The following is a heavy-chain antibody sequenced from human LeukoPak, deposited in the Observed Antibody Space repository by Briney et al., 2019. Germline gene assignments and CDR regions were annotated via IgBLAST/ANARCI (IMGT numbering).Heavy chain of an antibody. CDR3: AKGSGWPDRPDY. CDR2: ISGSGGST. V-gene: IGHV3-23*01. Sequence: GGSLRLSCAASGFTFSSYAMSWVRQAPGKRLEWVSAISGSGGSTYYADSVKGRFTISRDNSKNTLYLQMNSLRAEDTAVYYCAKGSGWPDRPDYWGQGTLVTVSS. J-gene: IGHJ4*02. CDR1: GFTFSSYA. D-gene: IGHD6-19*01.